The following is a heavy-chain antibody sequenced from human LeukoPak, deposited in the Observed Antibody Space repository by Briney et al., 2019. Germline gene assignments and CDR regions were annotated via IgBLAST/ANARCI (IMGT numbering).Heavy chain of an antibody. CDR1: GFTFNNFW. CDR3: ARGDYYDSSGYYDYFDY. J-gene: IGHJ4*02. Sequence: GGSLRLSCAASGFTFNNFWMSWVRQAPGKGLEWVANIKGDGSEKNYPDSVKGRFTISRDNAKNSLYLQMNSLRAEDTAVYYCARGDYYDSSGYYDYFDYWGQGTLVTVSS. D-gene: IGHD3-22*01. V-gene: IGHV3-7*01. CDR2: IKGDGSEK.